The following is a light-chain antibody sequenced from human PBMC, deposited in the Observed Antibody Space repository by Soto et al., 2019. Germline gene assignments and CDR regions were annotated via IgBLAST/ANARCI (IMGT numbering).Light chain of an antibody. CDR2: GAS. J-gene: IGKJ1*01. V-gene: IGKV3-20*01. Sequence: EIVLTQSPGTLSLSPGERATLSCRASQSVSSSYLAWYQQKPGQAPRLLIYGASSRATGIPDRFSGSGSGTDFTLTISRLEPADFAVYYCQQYGSSPWTFGQGNQVDIK. CDR3: QQYGSSPWT. CDR1: QSVSSSY.